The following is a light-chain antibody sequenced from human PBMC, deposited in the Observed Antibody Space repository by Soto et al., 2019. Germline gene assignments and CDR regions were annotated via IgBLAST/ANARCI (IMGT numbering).Light chain of an antibody. CDR2: WAS. Sequence: DIVLTQSPDSLAVSLGERATINCKSSQSVLYRSNNKNYLAWYQKKPGQPPKLLIYWASTRESGVPDRFSGSGSGTDFTLTISSLQAEDVAVYYCQHQYSTPFTFGPGTKVDIK. CDR1: QSVLYRSNNKNY. J-gene: IGKJ3*01. CDR3: QHQYSTPFT. V-gene: IGKV4-1*01.